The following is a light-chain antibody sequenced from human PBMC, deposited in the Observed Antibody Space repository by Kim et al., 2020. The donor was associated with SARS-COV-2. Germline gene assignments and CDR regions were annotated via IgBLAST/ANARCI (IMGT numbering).Light chain of an antibody. CDR1: QSVSSW. CDR2: KAS. Sequence: DIQMTQSPFTLSASVGDRVTITCRASQSVSSWLARYQQRPGKAPKLLIYKASSLEGGVPSRFSGSGSGTEFTLTISSLRPDDFATYYCQQYRTYPWTFGHGTKVDIK. J-gene: IGKJ1*01. CDR3: QQYRTYPWT. V-gene: IGKV1-5*03.